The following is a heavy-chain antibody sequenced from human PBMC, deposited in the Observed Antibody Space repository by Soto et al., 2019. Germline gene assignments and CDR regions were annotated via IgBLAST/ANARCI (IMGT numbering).Heavy chain of an antibody. CDR2: INAGNGNT. CDR3: ARVSVFWSGYGTVYYYYYYYMDV. D-gene: IGHD3-3*01. CDR1: GYTFTSYA. Sequence: ASVKVSCKASGYTFTSYAMHWVRQAPGQRLEWMGWINAGNGNTKYSQKIQGRVTITRDTSASTAYMEMSSLRSEDTAEYYCARVSVFWSGYGTVYYYYYYYMDVWGKGTTVTVSS. V-gene: IGHV1-3*01. J-gene: IGHJ6*03.